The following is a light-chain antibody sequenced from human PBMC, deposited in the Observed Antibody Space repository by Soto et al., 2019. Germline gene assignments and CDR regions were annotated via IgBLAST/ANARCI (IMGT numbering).Light chain of an antibody. CDR3: QQSYSTPWT. CDR2: AAS. V-gene: IGKV1-39*01. Sequence: DIQMTQSPSSLSASVGDRVTITCRASQTISSYLSWYQQEPGTAPKLLIYAASSLQSGVPSRFSGSGSGTDFTLTISSLQPEDFATYYCQQSYSTPWTFGQGTKVEIK. J-gene: IGKJ1*01. CDR1: QTISSY.